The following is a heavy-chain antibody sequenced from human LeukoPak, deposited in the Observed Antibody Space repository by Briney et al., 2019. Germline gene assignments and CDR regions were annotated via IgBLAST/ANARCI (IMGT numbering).Heavy chain of an antibody. V-gene: IGHV4-34*01. CDR3: ARGMGYSSGWYAY. CDR1: GGSFSGYY. D-gene: IGHD6-19*01. J-gene: IGHJ4*02. Sequence: PSETLSLTCAVYGGSFSGYYWSWIRQPPGKGLEWIGEINHSGSNNYNPSLKSRVTISVDTSKNQFSLKLSSVTAADTAVYYCARGMGYSSGWYAYWGQGTLVTVSS. CDR2: INHSGSN.